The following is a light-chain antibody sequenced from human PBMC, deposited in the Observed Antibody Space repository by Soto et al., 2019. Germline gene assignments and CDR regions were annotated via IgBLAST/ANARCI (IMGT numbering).Light chain of an antibody. Sequence: DIVMTQSPDSLAVSLGERATINCKSTQSVLYSSTNKNYLAWYQQKPGQPPKLLIYWASTRVSGIPDRFSGSGSGTDFTLTISSLQAEDVAVYYCQQYYGTPWTFGQGTKVEIK. J-gene: IGKJ1*01. CDR2: WAS. CDR1: QSVLYSSTNKNY. CDR3: QQYYGTPWT. V-gene: IGKV4-1*01.